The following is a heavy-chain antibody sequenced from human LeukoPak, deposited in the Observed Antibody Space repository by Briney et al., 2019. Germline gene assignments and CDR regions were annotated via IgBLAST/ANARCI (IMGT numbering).Heavy chain of an antibody. D-gene: IGHD2-21*01. CDR3: ARVVAPLYYFDY. Sequence: GGSLRLSCAASGFTVSSNYMSWVRQAPGKGLEWVSVIYSGGSTYYADSVKGRFTISRDNSKNTLYPQMNSLRAEDTAVYYCARVVAPLYYFDYWGQGTLVTVSS. J-gene: IGHJ4*02. CDR1: GFTVSSNY. CDR2: IYSGGST. V-gene: IGHV3-66*01.